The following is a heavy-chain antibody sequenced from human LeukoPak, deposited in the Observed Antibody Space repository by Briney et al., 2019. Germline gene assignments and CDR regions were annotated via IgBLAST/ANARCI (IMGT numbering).Heavy chain of an antibody. V-gene: IGHV1-2*02. CDR2: INPNSGGT. CDR1: GSTFTDYY. Sequence: ASVKVSCKASGSTFTDYYMHWVRQAPGQGLEWMGWINPNSGGTNFAQKFQGRVTMTRDTSISTAYMELNRLRSDDTAVYYCARDTLEQQYYYYMDVWGKGTTVTISS. J-gene: IGHJ6*03. CDR3: ARDTLEQQYYYYMDV. D-gene: IGHD6-13*01.